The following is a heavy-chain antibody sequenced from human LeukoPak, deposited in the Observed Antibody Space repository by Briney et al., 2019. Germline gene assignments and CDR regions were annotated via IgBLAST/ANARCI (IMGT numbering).Heavy chain of an antibody. V-gene: IGHV4-34*01. D-gene: IGHD5-18*01. CDR1: GGSFSGYY. J-gene: IGHJ4*02. CDR3: ASRDTATGLD. CDR2: INHSGGT. Sequence: SETLSLTCAVYGGSFSGYYWSWIRQPPGKGLEWIGEINHSGGTNYNPSLKSRVTISVDTSKNQFSLKLSSVTAADTAVYYCASRDTATGLDWGQGTLVTVPS.